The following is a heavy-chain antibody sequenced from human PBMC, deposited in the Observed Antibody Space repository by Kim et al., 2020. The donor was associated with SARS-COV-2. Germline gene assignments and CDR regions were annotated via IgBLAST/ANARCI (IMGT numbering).Heavy chain of an antibody. CDR3: ARASHYYDSSGYRTRTNWYFDL. D-gene: IGHD3-22*01. V-gene: IGHV3-21*01. CDR2: ISSSSSYI. Sequence: GGSLRLSCAASGFTFSSYSMNWVRQAPGKGLEWVSSISSSSSYIYYADSVKGRFTISRDNAKNSLYLQMNSLRAEDTAVYYCARASHYYDSSGYRTRTNWYFDLWGRGTLVTVSS. J-gene: IGHJ2*01. CDR1: GFTFSSYS.